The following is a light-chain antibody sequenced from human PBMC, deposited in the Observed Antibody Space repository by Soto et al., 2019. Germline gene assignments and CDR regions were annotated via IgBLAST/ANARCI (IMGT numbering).Light chain of an antibody. CDR3: QHFGGTTFT. CDR1: QSVSSSY. J-gene: IGKJ5*01. CDR2: GAS. V-gene: IGKV3-20*01. Sequence: EIVLTQSPCTLSLSQWEGATLSCRSSQSVSSSYIAWYQQRPGQTPSLLIYGASTRATGIPDRFSGSGSGTHFTLTISRLEPGDFAVYYCQHFGGTTFTFGQGTRLEIK.